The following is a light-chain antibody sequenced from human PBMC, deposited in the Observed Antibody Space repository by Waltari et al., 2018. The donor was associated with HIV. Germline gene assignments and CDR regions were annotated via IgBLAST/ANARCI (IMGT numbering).Light chain of an antibody. V-gene: IGKV3-11*01. CDR2: DAS. CDR1: LTIVNF. Sequence: EITLTQSPVDLSLSPGDRATLSCRANLTIVNFLGWYQQRPGQSPSLLIYDASKRVTGVPVRFSGSGSGTDFSLIINNIQPEDAALYYCQQRHSWPLSFGGRTKV. CDR3: QQRHSWPLS. J-gene: IGKJ4*01.